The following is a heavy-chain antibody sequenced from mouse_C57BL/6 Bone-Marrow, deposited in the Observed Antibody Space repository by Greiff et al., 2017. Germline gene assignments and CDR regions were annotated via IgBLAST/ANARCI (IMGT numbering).Heavy chain of an antibody. CDR1: GYAFTNYL. V-gene: IGHV1-54*01. CDR2: INPGSGGT. J-gene: IGHJ4*01. D-gene: IGHD2-5*01. Sequence: VKLVESGAELVKPGTSVKMSCKASGYAFTNYLIEWVKQRPGQGLEWIGVINPGSGGTKYNEKFKGKATLTADKSSSTADMQLSSLTSEDSAVYVYARSGAYYSNYEARDYWGQGTSVTVSS. CDR3: ARSGAYYSNYEARDY.